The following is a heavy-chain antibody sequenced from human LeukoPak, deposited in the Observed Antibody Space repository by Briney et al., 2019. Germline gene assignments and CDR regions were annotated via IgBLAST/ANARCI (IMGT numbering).Heavy chain of an antibody. D-gene: IGHD6-19*01. CDR3: ARDTAQWLGRDYFDY. Sequence: SETLSLTCTVSGGSISSYYWSWIRQPAGKGLEWIGRIYSSGSTNYNPSLKSRVTMSVDTSKNQFSLKLNSVTAADTAVYYCARDTAQWLGRDYFDYWGQGTLVTVSS. J-gene: IGHJ4*02. CDR1: GGSISSYY. V-gene: IGHV4-4*07. CDR2: IYSSGST.